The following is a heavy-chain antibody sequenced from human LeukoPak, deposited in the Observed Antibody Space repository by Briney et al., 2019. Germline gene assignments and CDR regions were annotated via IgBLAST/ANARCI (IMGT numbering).Heavy chain of an antibody. CDR3: ARDIVGAFDY. J-gene: IGHJ4*02. V-gene: IGHV4-31*03. CDR2: IYYSGST. Sequence: SETLSLTCTVSGGSISSGGYYWSWIRQHPGKGLEWIGYIYYSGSTYYNPSLKSRVTISVDTSKNQFSLKLSSVTAADTAVYYCARDIVGAFDYWGQGTLVTVSS. D-gene: IGHD1-26*01. CDR1: GGSISSGGYY.